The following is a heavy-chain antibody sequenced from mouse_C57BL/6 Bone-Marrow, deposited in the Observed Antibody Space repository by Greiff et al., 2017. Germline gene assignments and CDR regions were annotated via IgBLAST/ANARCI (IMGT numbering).Heavy chain of an antibody. CDR1: GYAFTNYL. Sequence: QVQLQQSGAELVRPGTSVKVSCKASGYAFTNYLIEWVKQRPGQGLEWIGVINPGSGGTNYNEKFKGKATLTADKSSSTAYMQLSSLTSEDSAVYFCARWGYYDYVWFAYWGQGTLVTVSA. J-gene: IGHJ3*01. CDR2: INPGSGGT. V-gene: IGHV1-54*01. CDR3: ARWGYYDYVWFAY. D-gene: IGHD2-4*01.